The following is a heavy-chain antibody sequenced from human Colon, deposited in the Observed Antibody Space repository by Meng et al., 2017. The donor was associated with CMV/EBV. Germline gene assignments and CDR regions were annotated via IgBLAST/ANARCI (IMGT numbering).Heavy chain of an antibody. Sequence: GESLKISCAASGFIFGDYAMTWVRQAPGKVLEWVASIIGSGFYTYYADSVKGRFTISRDNSKNMLYLQMNSLRAEDTAVYYCASSYDLLTGYSRFDYWGQGTLVTVSS. D-gene: IGHD3-9*01. CDR3: ASSYDLLTGYSRFDY. J-gene: IGHJ4*02. CDR2: IIGSGFYT. V-gene: IGHV3-23*01. CDR1: GFIFGDYA.